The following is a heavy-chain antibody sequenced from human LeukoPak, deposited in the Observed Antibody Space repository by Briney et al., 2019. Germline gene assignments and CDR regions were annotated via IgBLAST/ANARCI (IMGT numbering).Heavy chain of an antibody. CDR1: GGSISSYY. D-gene: IGHD2-8*01. V-gene: IGHV4-59*01. Sequence: PSETLSLTCTVSGGSISSYYWSWIRQPPGKGLEWIGYIYYSGSTNYNPSLKSRVTISVDTSKNQFSLKLTSVTAADTAVYYCARDVWVWAFDIWGQGTMVTVSS. CDR2: IYYSGST. J-gene: IGHJ3*02. CDR3: ARDVWVWAFDI.